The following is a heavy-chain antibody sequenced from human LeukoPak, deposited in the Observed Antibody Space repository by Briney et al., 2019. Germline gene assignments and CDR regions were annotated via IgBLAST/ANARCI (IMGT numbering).Heavy chain of an antibody. V-gene: IGHV4-30-2*01. J-gene: IGHJ5*02. CDR2: IYHSGST. CDR1: GGSISSGGYS. D-gene: IGHD2-2*01. Sequence: SETLSLTCAVSGGSISSGGYSWSWIRQPPGKGLEWIGYIYHSGSTYYNPSLKSRVTISVDRSKNQFSLKLSSVTAADTAVYYCARENKKGYCSSTSCQIGWFDPWGQGTLVTVSS. CDR3: ARENKKGYCSSTSCQIGWFDP.